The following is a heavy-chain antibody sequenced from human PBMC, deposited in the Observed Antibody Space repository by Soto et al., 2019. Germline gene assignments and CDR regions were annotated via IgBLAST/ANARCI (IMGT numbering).Heavy chain of an antibody. J-gene: IGHJ4*02. CDR1: GGTFSSYA. Sequence: QVQLVQSGAEVKKPGSSVKVSCKASGGTFSSYAISWVRQAPGQGREWMGGIIPIFGTANYAQTFQGRVTITADESTSTADMEMSSLRSEDTAVYYCARIGYCGGDCYSDYWGQGTLVTVSS. CDR2: IIPIFGTA. CDR3: ARIGYCGGDCYSDY. D-gene: IGHD2-21*02. V-gene: IGHV1-69*01.